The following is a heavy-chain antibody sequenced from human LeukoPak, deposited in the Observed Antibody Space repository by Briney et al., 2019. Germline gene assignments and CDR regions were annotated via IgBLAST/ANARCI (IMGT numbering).Heavy chain of an antibody. Sequence: GGSLRLSCAASGFTFDDYAMHWVRQAPGKGLEWVALISWEGQTTYYADSVRGRFTISRDSSKNSLYLQMNSLRTEDTAFYYCTRDTDYGSATNYFDSWGQGTLVSVSS. D-gene: IGHD3-10*01. J-gene: IGHJ4*02. V-gene: IGHV3-43*01. CDR1: GFTFDDYA. CDR2: ISWEGQTT. CDR3: TRDTDYGSATNYFDS.